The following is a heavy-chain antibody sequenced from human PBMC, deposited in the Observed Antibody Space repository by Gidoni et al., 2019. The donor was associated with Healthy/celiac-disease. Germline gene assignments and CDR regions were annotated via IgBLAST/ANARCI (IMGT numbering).Heavy chain of an antibody. J-gene: IGHJ5*02. D-gene: IGHD2-15*01. V-gene: IGHV1-46*01. CDR3: ARGPNIGSPQGNWFDP. CDR2: INPSGGST. CDR1: GYTFTSYY. Sequence: QVQLAQSGAEVKKPGASVKVSCKASGYTFTSYYMHWVRQAPGQGLEWMGIINPSGGSTSYAQKFQGRVTMTRDTSTSTVYMELSSLRSEDTAVYYCARGPNIGSPQGNWFDPWGQGTLVTVSS.